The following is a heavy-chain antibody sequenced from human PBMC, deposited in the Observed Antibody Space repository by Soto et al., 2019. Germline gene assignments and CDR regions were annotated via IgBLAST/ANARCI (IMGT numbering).Heavy chain of an antibody. V-gene: IGHV1-46*01. Sequence: ASVKVSCKASGYTFTSYYMHWVRQAPGQGLEWMGIINPSGGSTSYAQKFQGRVTMTRDTSTSTVYMELSSLRSEDTAVYYCARAFDQLWLSGNFDYWGQGTLVTVSS. CDR3: ARAFDQLWLSGNFDY. J-gene: IGHJ4*02. CDR1: GYTFTSYY. CDR2: INPSGGST. D-gene: IGHD5-18*01.